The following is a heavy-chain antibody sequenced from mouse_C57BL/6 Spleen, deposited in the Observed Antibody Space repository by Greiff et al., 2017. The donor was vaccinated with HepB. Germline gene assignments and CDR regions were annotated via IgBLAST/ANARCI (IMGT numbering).Heavy chain of an antibody. V-gene: IGHV1-18*01. CDR3: ARRDYYGSSYPSYWYFDV. J-gene: IGHJ1*03. D-gene: IGHD1-1*01. CDR1: GYTFTDYN. CDR2: INPNNGGT. Sequence: VQLQQSGPELVKPGASVKIPCKASGYTFTDYNMDWVKQSHGKSLEWIGDINPNNGGTIYNQKFKGKATLTVDKSSSTAYMELRSLTSEDTAVYYCARRDYYGSSYPSYWYFDVWGTGTTVTVSS.